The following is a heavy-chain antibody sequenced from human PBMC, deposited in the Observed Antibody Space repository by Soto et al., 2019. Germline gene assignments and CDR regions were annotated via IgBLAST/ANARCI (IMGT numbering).Heavy chain of an antibody. CDR3: ARDSSGRHDY. D-gene: IGHD3-22*01. CDR2: IYQSGTT. J-gene: IGHJ4*02. Sequence: KASETLSLTCSVSGGSVRSGSYYWTWIRQPPGKGLEWIGYIYQSGTTNYNASLKSRVTISIDTSKNQFFLKLNSVTAADTAVYYCARDSSGRHDYWGQGTLVTVSS. CDR1: GGSVRSGSYY. V-gene: IGHV4-61*01.